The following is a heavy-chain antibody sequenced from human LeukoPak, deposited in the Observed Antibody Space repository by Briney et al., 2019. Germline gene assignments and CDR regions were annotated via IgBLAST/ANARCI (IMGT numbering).Heavy chain of an antibody. J-gene: IGHJ6*03. Sequence: GGSLRLSCAASGFTFNDYGMSWVRQAPGKGLEWVSGINWNGGSTTYADSVKGRFTISRDNAKNSLYLQMNSLRAEDAALYYCARGFRAVTTDTPTYYYYYYTDVWGKGTTVTVSS. V-gene: IGHV3-20*04. CDR2: INWNGGST. CDR1: GFTFNDYG. D-gene: IGHD4-17*01. CDR3: ARGFRAVTTDTPTYYYYYYTDV.